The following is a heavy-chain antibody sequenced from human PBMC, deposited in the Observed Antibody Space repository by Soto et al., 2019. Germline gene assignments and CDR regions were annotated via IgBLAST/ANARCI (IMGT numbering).Heavy chain of an antibody. CDR2: IYYSGST. J-gene: IGHJ4*02. CDR1: GGSISSGDYY. Sequence: QVQLQESGPGLVKPSQTLSLTCTVSGGSISSGDYYWSWIRQPPGKGLEWIGYIYYSGSTYYNPSLKGRVTISVDTSKNQFSLKLSSVTAADTAVYYCARARERSPPLYYFDYWGQGTLVTVSS. D-gene: IGHD1-26*01. CDR3: ARARERSPPLYYFDY. V-gene: IGHV4-30-4*01.